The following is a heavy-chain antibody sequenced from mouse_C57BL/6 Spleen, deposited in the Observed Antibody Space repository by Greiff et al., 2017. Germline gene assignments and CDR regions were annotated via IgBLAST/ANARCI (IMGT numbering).Heavy chain of an antibody. D-gene: IGHD2-3*01. Sequence: QVQLQQSGAELVRPGTSVKVSCKASGYAFTNYLIEWVKQRPGQGLEWIGVINPGSGGTNYNEKFKGKATLTADKSSSTAYMQLSSLTSEDSAVYFCARSPEGYYAAYWGQGTLVTVSA. CDR3: ARSPEGYYAAY. CDR1: GYAFTNYL. J-gene: IGHJ3*01. V-gene: IGHV1-54*01. CDR2: INPGSGGT.